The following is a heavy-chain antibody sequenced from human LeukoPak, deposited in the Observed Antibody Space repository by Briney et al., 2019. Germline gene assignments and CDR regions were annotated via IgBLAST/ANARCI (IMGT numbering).Heavy chain of an antibody. CDR2: ISSSSSYI. J-gene: IGHJ3*02. CDR3: ARSAGPPDAFDI. CDR1: GFTFSSYS. Sequence: GGSLRLSCAASGFTFSSYSMNWVRQAPGKGLEWVSSISSSSSYIYYADSVKGRFTISRDNAKNSLYLQMNSLRAEDTAVYYCARSAGPPDAFDIWGQGTMVTVSS. V-gene: IGHV3-21*01.